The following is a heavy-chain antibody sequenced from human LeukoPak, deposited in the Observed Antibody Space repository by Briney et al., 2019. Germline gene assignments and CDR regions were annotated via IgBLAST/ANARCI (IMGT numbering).Heavy chain of an antibody. CDR1: GYTFTGHI. V-gene: IGHV1-2*06. D-gene: IGHD2-8*01. CDR3: ARGNGPENS. J-gene: IGHJ4*02. CDR2: INPNSGDT. Sequence: ASVKVSCRASGYTFTGHIMHWVRQAPGQGLEWMGRINPNSGDTKFAQKFQGRVTLTRDTSISTAYMEMSSLTSDDTAVYYCARGNGPENSWGQGTLVIVPS.